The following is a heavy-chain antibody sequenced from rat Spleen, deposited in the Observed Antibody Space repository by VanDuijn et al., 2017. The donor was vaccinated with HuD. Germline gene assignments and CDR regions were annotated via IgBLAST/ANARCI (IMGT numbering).Heavy chain of an antibody. Sequence: EVQLVESGGGLVQPGRSMKLSCAALGFTFSNYYMAWVRQAPTKGLEWVASISTGGGNTYYRDSVKGRFTISRDNSKSTLYLQMDSLRSEDTATYYCATGNTGDSFFDYWGQGVMVTVSS. D-gene: IGHD4-2*01. V-gene: IGHV5-25*01. CDR2: ISTGGGNT. CDR1: GFTFSNYY. CDR3: ATGNTGDSFFDY. J-gene: IGHJ2*01.